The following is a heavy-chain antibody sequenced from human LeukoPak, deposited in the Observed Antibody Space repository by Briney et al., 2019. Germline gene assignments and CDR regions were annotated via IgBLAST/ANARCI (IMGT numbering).Heavy chain of an antibody. CDR2: IKQDGSDK. J-gene: IGHJ5*02. V-gene: IGHV3-7*01. D-gene: IGHD2-8*01. CDR3: ARNGLDI. CDR1: GFTFSSYW. Sequence: PGGSLRLSCAASGFTFSSYWMSWVRQAPGKGLEWVAKIKQDGSDKYYVDSVKGRFTTSRDNAKNPLYLQMDSLRGEDTAVYYCARNGLDIWGQGALVTVSS.